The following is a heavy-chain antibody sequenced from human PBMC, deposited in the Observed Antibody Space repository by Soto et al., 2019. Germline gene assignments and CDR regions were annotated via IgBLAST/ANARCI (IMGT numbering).Heavy chain of an antibody. CDR3: TTDRAQYQLLYYDYYCIDV. CDR2: IKSKTDGGTK. Sequence: GGSLRLSCAASGFTFSNSWMSWVRQAPGKGLEWVGRIKSKTDGGTKDYAAPGKGRFTISRDDSKNTLYLQMNSLKTEDTAVYYCTTDRAQYQLLYYDYYCIDVWGQGTTVTVSS. CDR1: GFTFSNSW. J-gene: IGHJ6*02. V-gene: IGHV3-15*01. D-gene: IGHD2-2*01.